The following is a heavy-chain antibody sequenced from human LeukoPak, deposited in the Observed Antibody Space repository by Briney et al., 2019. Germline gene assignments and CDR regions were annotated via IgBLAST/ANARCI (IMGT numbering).Heavy chain of an antibody. J-gene: IGHJ3*02. V-gene: IGHV3-9*03. CDR3: ARSSGWARDAFDI. CDR1: GFTFDDYA. CDR2: ISWNSGSI. Sequence: PGRSLRLSCAASGFTFDDYAMHWVRQAPGKGLEGVSGISWNSGSIGYADSVKGRFTISRHNAKNSLYLQMNSLRAEDMALYYCARSSGWARDAFDIWGQGTMVTVSS. D-gene: IGHD6-19*01.